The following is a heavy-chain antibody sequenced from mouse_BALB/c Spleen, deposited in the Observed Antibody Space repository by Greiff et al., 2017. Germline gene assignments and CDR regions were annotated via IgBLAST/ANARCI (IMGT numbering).Heavy chain of an antibody. V-gene: IGHV2-9*02. J-gene: IGHJ4*01. CDR3: ARDSPPYGNAMDY. CDR2: IWAGGST. D-gene: IGHD2-1*01. Sequence: VKLMESGPGLVAPSQSLSITCTVSGFSLTSYGVHWVRQPPGKGLEWLGVIWAGGSTNYNSALMSRLSISKDNSKSQVFLKMNSLQTDDTAMYYCARDSPPYGNAMDYWGQGTSVTVSS. CDR1: GFSLTSYG.